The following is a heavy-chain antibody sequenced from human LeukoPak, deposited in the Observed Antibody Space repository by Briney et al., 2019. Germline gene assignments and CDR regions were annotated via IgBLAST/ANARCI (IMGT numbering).Heavy chain of an antibody. CDR2: VYHSGTT. CDR1: NGSISTYY. V-gene: IGHV4-59*01. D-gene: IGHD6-19*01. Sequence: SETLSLTCTVSNGSISTYYWSWIRQPLGKGLEWIGHVYHSGTTIYNPTLKSRVTMSVDTSRNQFSLHLTSVTAADTAVYFCARDSFGSGWYGICGRGTLVTVSS. J-gene: IGHJ2*01. CDR3: ARDSFGSGWYGI.